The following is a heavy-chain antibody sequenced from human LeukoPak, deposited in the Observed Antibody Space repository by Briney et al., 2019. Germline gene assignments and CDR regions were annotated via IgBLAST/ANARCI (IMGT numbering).Heavy chain of an antibody. CDR2: INPNSGGT. CDR3: SRNWGVYDFWRGYFLSAAQYYFAY. J-gene: IGHJ4*02. Sequence: ASVKVSCKASGYTFTGYYMHWVRQAPGQGLEWMGWINPNSGGTNYAQKFQGRVTMTRDTSISTAYMELSRLRSDDTAVYYCSRNWGVYDFWRGYFLSAAQYYFAYWGQGPLVTVSS. V-gene: IGHV1-2*02. D-gene: IGHD3-3*01. CDR1: GYTFTGYY.